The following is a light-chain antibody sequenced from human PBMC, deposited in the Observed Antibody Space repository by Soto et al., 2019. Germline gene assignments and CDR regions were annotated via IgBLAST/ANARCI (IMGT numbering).Light chain of an antibody. J-gene: IGKJ3*01. Sequence: EIVLTQSPGTLSLSPGATATLSCRASQTVSSNYLAWFQQKSGQAPRLLIYGASSRATGIPDRFSGSGSGTDFTLTITRLEPEDFAVYYCHHYGKSPIYTFGPGTKVDFK. CDR1: QTVSSNY. CDR2: GAS. V-gene: IGKV3-20*01. CDR3: HHYGKSPIYT.